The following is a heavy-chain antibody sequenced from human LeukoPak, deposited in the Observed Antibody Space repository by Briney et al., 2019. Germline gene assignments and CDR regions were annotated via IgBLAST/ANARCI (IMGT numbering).Heavy chain of an antibody. J-gene: IGHJ4*02. V-gene: IGHV4-59*08. CDR1: GGSISSYY. CDR3: ARLGDYYDSSGYYYFDY. Sequence: HSETLSLTCTVSGGSISSYYWSWIRQPPGKGLEWIGYIYYSGSTNYNPSLKSRVTISVDTSKNQFSLKLSSVTAADTAVYYCARLGDYYDSSGYYYFDYWGQGTLVTVSS. D-gene: IGHD3-22*01. CDR2: IYYSGST.